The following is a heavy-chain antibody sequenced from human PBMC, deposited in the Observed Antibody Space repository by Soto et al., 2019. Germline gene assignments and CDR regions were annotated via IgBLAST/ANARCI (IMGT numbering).Heavy chain of an antibody. D-gene: IGHD3-22*01. CDR3: ARDQTYYYDSSGYYYQGY. Sequence: QVQLVQSGAEVKKPGASVKVSCKASGYTFTSYGISWVRQAPGQGLEWMGWISAYNGNTNYAQKLQGRVTMTTDTSTSTAYMELRSLRSDDMAVYYCARDQTYYYDSSGYYYQGYWGQGTLVTVSS. CDR2: ISAYNGNT. CDR1: GYTFTSYG. J-gene: IGHJ4*02. V-gene: IGHV1-18*03.